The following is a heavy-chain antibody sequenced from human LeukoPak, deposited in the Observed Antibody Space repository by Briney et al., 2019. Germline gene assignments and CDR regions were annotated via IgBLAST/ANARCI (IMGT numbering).Heavy chain of an antibody. J-gene: IGHJ4*02. V-gene: IGHV3-23*01. CDR1: GFTFTTYT. Sequence: GGSLRLSCAASGFTFTTYTMTWVRQAPEKGLEWVSTIDISGGSTNYADSVKDRFTISRDNSKNTLYLQMDSLRAEDTAVYFCARKTYSSGWPYYFDYWGQGTLVTVSP. CDR2: IDISGGST. CDR3: ARKTYSSGWPYYFDY. D-gene: IGHD6-19*01.